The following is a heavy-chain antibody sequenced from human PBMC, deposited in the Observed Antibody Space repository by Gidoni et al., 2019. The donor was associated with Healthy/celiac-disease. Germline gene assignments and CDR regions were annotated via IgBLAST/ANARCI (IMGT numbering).Heavy chain of an antibody. CDR2: INHSGNT. CDR1: GGSFSGYY. V-gene: IGHV4-34*01. D-gene: IGHD6-25*01. CDR3: ASIAAGIAEYFHH. Sequence: QVQLQQWGAGRLKPSDTMSLTCAVYGGSFSGYYWSWIRQPPGKGLEWMGEINHSGNTNYNPSLKRRVTISVDTSKNQFSLKLSSVTAADTAVYYCASIAAGIAEYFHHWGQGTLVTVSS. J-gene: IGHJ1*01.